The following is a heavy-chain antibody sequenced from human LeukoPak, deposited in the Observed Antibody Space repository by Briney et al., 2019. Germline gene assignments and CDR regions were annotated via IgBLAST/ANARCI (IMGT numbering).Heavy chain of an antibody. CDR3: ARDRRDFWSGYYHYWYFDL. CDR2: IYYSGST. V-gene: IGHV4-39*07. J-gene: IGHJ2*01. CDR1: GGSISSSSYY. D-gene: IGHD3-3*01. Sequence: PSETLSLTCTVSGGSISSSSYYWGWIRQPPGKGLEWIGSIYYSGSTYYNPSLKSRVTISVDTSKNQFSLKLSSVTAADTAVYYCARDRRDFWSGYYHYWYFDLWGRGTLVTVSS.